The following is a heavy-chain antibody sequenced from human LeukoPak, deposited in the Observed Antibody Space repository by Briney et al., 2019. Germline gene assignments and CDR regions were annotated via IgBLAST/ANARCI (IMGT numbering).Heavy chain of an antibody. V-gene: IGHV1-46*01. CDR1: GYTFTRYY. CDR2: INPNGDST. Sequence: ASVKVSCKASGYTFTRYYIHWVQQAPGQGLEWMGVINPNGDSTSYAQKFQGRVTMTRDTSTSTVYMELSSLRSEDTAVHYCARSMIRGATYYFDYWGQGTLVTVSS. J-gene: IGHJ4*02. D-gene: IGHD3-10*01. CDR3: ARSMIRGATYYFDY.